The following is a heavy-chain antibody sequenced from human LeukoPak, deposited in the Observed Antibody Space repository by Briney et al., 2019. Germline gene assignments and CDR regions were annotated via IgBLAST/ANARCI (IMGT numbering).Heavy chain of an antibody. J-gene: IGHJ4*02. CDR2: IYYSGNT. Sequence: SETLSLTCTVSGDSISSSGYYWGWIRQSPGKGLEWIGTIYYSGNTYYNPSLKSRVTISVDTSKNQFSLKLSSVTAADTAVYFCTRSGRITGLDSWGQGTLVTVSS. CDR3: TRSGRITGLDS. V-gene: IGHV4-39*07. D-gene: IGHD3-10*01. CDR1: GDSISSSGYY.